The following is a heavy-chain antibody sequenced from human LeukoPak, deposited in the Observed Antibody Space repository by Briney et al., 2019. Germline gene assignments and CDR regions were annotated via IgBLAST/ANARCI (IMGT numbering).Heavy chain of an antibody. CDR2: INPKTGGT. D-gene: IGHD5-24*01. CDR3: ARGSELQFLGHFDS. V-gene: IGHV1-2*02. J-gene: IGHJ5*01. Sequence: ASVKVSCKASGYRFNDFYIHWVRQAPGQGLEWMGWINPKTGGTDSAQNFQARVTMTRDTSISTAYMEMTTLTSDDTAIYFCARGSELQFLGHFDSWGQGTLVTVSS. CDR1: GYRFNDFY.